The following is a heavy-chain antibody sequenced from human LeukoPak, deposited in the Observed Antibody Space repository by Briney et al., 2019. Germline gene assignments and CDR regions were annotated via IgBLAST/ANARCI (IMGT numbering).Heavy chain of an antibody. CDR2: IYYSGST. V-gene: IGHV4-59*01. CDR1: GGSISSYY. Sequence: PSETLSLTCTVSGGSISSYYWSWIRQPPGKGLEWIGYIYYSGSTNYNPSLKSRVTISVDTSKNQFSLKLSSVTAADTAVYYCARYLASSSWNRDRYYYYGMDVWGQGTTVTVSS. J-gene: IGHJ6*02. D-gene: IGHD6-13*01. CDR3: ARYLASSSWNRDRYYYYGMDV.